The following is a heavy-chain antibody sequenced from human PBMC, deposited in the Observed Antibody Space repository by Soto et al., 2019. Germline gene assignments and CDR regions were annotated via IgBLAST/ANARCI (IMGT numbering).Heavy chain of an antibody. CDR2: ISAYNGNT. CDR3: ARMGFSTAMANYYYYGMDV. Sequence: ASVKVSCKASGYTFTSYGISWVRQAPGQGLEWMGWISAYNGNTNYAQKLQGRVTMTTDTSTSTAYMELRSLRSDDTAVYYCARMGFSTAMANYYYYGMDVWGPGTTVTVSS. V-gene: IGHV1-18*01. J-gene: IGHJ6*02. D-gene: IGHD5-18*01. CDR1: GYTFTSYG.